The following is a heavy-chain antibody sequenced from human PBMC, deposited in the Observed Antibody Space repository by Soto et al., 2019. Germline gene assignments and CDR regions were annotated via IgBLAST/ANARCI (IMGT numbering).Heavy chain of an antibody. D-gene: IGHD3-10*01. V-gene: IGHV1-46*01. Sequence: GASVKVSCKASGYTFTSYYMNWVRQAPGQGLEWLGIINPSGGYTTYAQRFLGRVTITSDTSTSTAHMELGSLTSEDTAVYYCASLFMVRGVMTLGYFDYWGQGTLVTVSS. CDR3: ASLFMVRGVMTLGYFDY. J-gene: IGHJ4*02. CDR1: GYTFTSYY. CDR2: INPSGGYT.